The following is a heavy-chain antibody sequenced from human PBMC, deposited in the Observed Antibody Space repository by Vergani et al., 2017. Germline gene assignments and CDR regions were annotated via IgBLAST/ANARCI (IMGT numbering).Heavy chain of an antibody. V-gene: IGHV1-46*01. D-gene: IGHD6-13*01. J-gene: IGHJ4*02. Sequence: QVQLVQSGAEVKKPGASVKVSCKASGYTFTSYYMHWVRQAPGQGLEWMGIINPSGGSTSYAQKFQGRVTMTRDTSTSTVYMELSSLRSEDTAVYYCARDHGSWLRGTYFDYWGQGTLVTVSS. CDR2: INPSGGST. CDR1: GYTFTSYY. CDR3: ARDHGSWLRGTYFDY.